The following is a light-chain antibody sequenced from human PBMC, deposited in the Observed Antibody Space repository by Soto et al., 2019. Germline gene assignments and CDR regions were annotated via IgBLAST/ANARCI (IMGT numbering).Light chain of an antibody. CDR3: QQYGPSPLYT. J-gene: IGKJ2*01. CDR2: ATY. V-gene: IGKV3-20*01. Sequence: VLTQSPGTLSLSPGERATLSCRAGQSVSSGDLAWYQQKPGQAPRLLIYATYTRATGIPDRFSCSGSGTDFTLTISRLQPEDFAVYYCQQYGPSPLYTFGQGTKLEIK. CDR1: QSVSSGD.